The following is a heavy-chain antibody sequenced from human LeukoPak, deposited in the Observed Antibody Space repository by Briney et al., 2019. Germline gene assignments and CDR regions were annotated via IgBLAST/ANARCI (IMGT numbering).Heavy chain of an antibody. V-gene: IGHV4-31*03. Sequence: PSETLSLTCTVSGGSVTTGGSYWNWIRQHPEKGLEWIGYIYHTGGTDYNPSLNSRVTISVDTSKNQFSLRLSSVTAADTAVYYCARYYYDSRGYYPFDYWGQGILVTVSS. CDR1: GGSVTTGGSY. CDR3: ARYYYDSRGYYPFDY. CDR2: IYHTGGT. D-gene: IGHD3-22*01. J-gene: IGHJ4*02.